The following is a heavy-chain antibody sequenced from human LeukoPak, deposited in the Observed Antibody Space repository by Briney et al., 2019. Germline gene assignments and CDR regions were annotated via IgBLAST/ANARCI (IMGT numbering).Heavy chain of an antibody. CDR3: ARDRQGFSSSWQKQNWFDP. J-gene: IGHJ5*02. D-gene: IGHD6-13*01. V-gene: IGHV1-18*01. CDR2: ISAYNGNT. Sequence: ASVKVSCKASGYTFTSYGISWVRQAPGQELEWMGWISAYNGNTNYAQKLQGRVTMTTDTSTSTAYMELRSLRSDDTAVYYCARDRQGFSSSWQKQNWFDPWGQGTLVTVSS. CDR1: GYTFTSYG.